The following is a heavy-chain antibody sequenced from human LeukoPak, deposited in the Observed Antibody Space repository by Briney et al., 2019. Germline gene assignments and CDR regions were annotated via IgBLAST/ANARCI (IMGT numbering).Heavy chain of an antibody. CDR2: IYYSGST. J-gene: IGHJ3*02. D-gene: IGHD6-19*01. CDR3: ARHLGYSSGWSQHPNDAFDI. V-gene: IGHV4-59*08. Sequence: PSETLSLTCTVSGGSISSYYWSWIRQPPGKGLEWIGYIYYSGSTNYNPSLKSRVTISVDTSKNQFSLKLSSVTAADTAVYYCARHLGYSSGWSQHPNDAFDIWGQGTMVTVSS. CDR1: GGSISSYY.